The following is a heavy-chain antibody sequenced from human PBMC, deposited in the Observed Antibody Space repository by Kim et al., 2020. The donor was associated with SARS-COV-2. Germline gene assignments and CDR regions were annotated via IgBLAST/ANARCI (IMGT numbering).Heavy chain of an antibody. CDR3: TRGLSASGRDTFDY. V-gene: IGHV3-74*01. CDR1: GFTFSSDW. Sequence: GGSLRLSCAASGFTFSSDWIHWVRQAPGEGLVWLSRLNSDGSSTGYADSVNGRFTTSTDNANNVVYLQMNSLRAEDTAVYYCTRGLSASGRDTFDYWGQGPLVTVSS. D-gene: IGHD5-18*01. CDR2: LNSDGSST. J-gene: IGHJ4*02.